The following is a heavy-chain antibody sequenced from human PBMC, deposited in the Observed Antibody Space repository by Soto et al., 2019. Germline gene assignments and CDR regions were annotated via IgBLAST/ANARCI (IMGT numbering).Heavy chain of an antibody. J-gene: IGHJ6*02. CDR3: ARQGFGELHGLVDV. Sequence: SETLSLTCTISGGPMNNYYCSWFRQPRGQGLEWIGYMGYNGFTRYNPSLRSRVAISLDTAKNQFSLNLSSVTAADTALYYCARQGFGELHGLVDVWGQGITVTV. CDR1: GGPMNNYY. V-gene: IGHV4-59*08. D-gene: IGHD3-10*01. CDR2: MGYNGFT.